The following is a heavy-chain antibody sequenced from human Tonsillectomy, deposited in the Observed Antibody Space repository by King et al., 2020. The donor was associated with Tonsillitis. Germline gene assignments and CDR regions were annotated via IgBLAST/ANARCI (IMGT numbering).Heavy chain of an antibody. Sequence: VQLVQSGAEVKKPGASVKVSCKASGYTFTDFYIHRVRQAPGQGLEWVGWINPNSGDTNYEEKFQGRVTMTRATSISTAYMELSSLSSDDPAVYYCATDLLEAVAVYFSAYWAQGTLVTVSS. CDR3: ATDLLEAVAVYFSAY. D-gene: IGHD6-19*01. J-gene: IGHJ4*02. CDR1: GYTFTDFY. CDR2: INPNSGDT. V-gene: IGHV1-2*02.